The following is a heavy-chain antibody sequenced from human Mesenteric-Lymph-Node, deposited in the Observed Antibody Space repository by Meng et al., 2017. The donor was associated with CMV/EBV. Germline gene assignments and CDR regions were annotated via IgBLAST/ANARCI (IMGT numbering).Heavy chain of an antibody. Sequence: GESLKISCAASGFTFSSYSMNWVRQAPGKGLEWVGRSRNRPNSYNTEYAASVKGRFSISRDASNNLLFLEMNSLKTEDTAVYYCTRGSTFRGDWYFDLWGRGTLVTVSS. V-gene: IGHV3-72*01. D-gene: IGHD3-16*01. CDR3: TRGSTFRGDWYFDL. CDR1: GFTFSSYS. J-gene: IGHJ2*01. CDR2: SRNRPNSYNT.